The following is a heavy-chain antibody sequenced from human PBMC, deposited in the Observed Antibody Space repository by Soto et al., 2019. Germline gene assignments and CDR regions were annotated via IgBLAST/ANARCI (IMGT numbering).Heavy chain of an antibody. CDR3: ARGQKQYSSSSACEV. J-gene: IGHJ4*02. V-gene: IGHV4-31*03. CDR2: IYYSGST. Sequence: QVQLQESGPGLVKPSQTLSLTCTVSGGSISSCGYYWRWIRQRPGQGVECIGYIYYSGSTYFNPSLKSRRTISVDTSKNQFSLKLSSVTAANTAVYYRARGQKQYSSSSACEVWGQGTLVTVSS. D-gene: IGHD6-6*01. CDR1: GGSISSCGYY.